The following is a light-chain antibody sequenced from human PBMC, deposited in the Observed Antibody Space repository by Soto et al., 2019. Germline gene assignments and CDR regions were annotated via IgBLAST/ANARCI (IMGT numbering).Light chain of an antibody. V-gene: IGKV3-15*01. CDR2: GAS. CDR1: QSVSRN. J-gene: IGKJ1*01. Sequence: IVMTQSPATLSVSPGERATLSCRASQSVSRNLAWYQQKPGQAPRLLMYGASTRATGVPARFSGSGSGTEFTLSISNLQSEDFALYYCQHYNNWPPSWTFGQGTKVDIK. CDR3: QHYNNWPPSWT.